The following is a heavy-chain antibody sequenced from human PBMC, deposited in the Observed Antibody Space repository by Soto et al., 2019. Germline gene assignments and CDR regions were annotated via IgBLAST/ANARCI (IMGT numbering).Heavy chain of an antibody. CDR3: ARLEGLATISYYFDF. Sequence: PSETLSLTCTVSGGSISSYYWSWIRQPPGKGLEWIGYIYYSGSANYNPSLKSRVTISVDTSKSQFSLRLSSVTAADSAVYFCARLEGLATISYYFDFWGQGAQVTVSS. V-gene: IGHV4-59*08. D-gene: IGHD3-9*01. CDR1: GGSISSYY. J-gene: IGHJ4*02. CDR2: IYYSGSA.